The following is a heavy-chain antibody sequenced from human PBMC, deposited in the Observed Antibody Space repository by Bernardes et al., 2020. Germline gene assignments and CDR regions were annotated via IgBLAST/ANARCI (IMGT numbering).Heavy chain of an antibody. D-gene: IGHD3-3*01. CDR2: IRSKANSYAT. CDR1: GFTFSGSA. Sequence: GGSLRLSCAASGFTFSGSAMHWVRQASGKGLEWVGRIRSKANSYATAYAASVKGRFTISRDDSKNTAYLQMNSLKTEDTAVYYCTAQTPDVYDFWSGYSVPHYYYGMDVWGKGTTVTVSS. CDR3: TAQTPDVYDFWSGYSVPHYYYGMDV. J-gene: IGHJ6*04. V-gene: IGHV3-73*01.